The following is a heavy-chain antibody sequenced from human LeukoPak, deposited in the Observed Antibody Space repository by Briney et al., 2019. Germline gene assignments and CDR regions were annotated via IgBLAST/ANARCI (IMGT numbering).Heavy chain of an antibody. J-gene: IGHJ3*02. D-gene: IGHD3-10*01. CDR2: ISWNSGSI. CDR3: AKDLMVRGVIIAFDI. Sequence: GGSLRLSCAASGFTFDNYAMHWVGQPPGKGLEWVSVISWNSGSIGYADSVKGRFTISRDNAKNSLYLQMNSLRAEDTALYYCAKDLMVRGVIIAFDIWGQGTMVTVSS. CDR1: GFTFDNYA. V-gene: IGHV3-9*01.